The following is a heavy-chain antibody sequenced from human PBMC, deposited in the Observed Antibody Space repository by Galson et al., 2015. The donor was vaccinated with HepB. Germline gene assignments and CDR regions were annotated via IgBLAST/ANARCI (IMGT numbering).Heavy chain of an antibody. CDR3: ARVADADYGDHSHFDY. D-gene: IGHD4-17*01. CDR1: GFTFSDYY. J-gene: IGHJ4*02. Sequence: SLRLSCAASGFTFSDYYMSWIRQAPGKGLEWVSYISSSSTYTNSADSVKGRFTISRDNAKKSLYLQLNSLRSEDTAVYDCARVADADYGDHSHFDYWGQGTLVTVSS. V-gene: IGHV3-11*06. CDR2: ISSSSTYT.